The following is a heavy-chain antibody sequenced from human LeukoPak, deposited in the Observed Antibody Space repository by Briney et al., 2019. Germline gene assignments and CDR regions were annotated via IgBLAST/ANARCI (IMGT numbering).Heavy chain of an antibody. Sequence: ASVKVSCKASGYTFTSYYMHWVRQAPGQGLEWMGIINPSGGSTSYAQKFQGRVTMTRDTSTSTVYMELSSLRSEDTAVYYCARTTYYDILTGYWSPDYWGQGTLVTVSS. CDR1: GYTFTSYY. CDR3: ARTTYYDILTGYWSPDY. D-gene: IGHD3-9*01. CDR2: INPSGGST. J-gene: IGHJ4*02. V-gene: IGHV1-46*01.